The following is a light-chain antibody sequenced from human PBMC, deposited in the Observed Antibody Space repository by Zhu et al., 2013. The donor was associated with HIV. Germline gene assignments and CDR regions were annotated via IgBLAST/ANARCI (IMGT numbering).Light chain of an antibody. CDR2: WAS. Sequence: DIVMTQSPDSLAVSLGERATINCKSSQSILYSNNNNNYLAWYQQRAGQPPKLLIYWASTRESGVPDRFSGSGSGTDFTLTISSLQAEDVAVYYCQQYYSTPLTFGGGTKVEI. J-gene: IGKJ4*01. V-gene: IGKV4-1*01. CDR3: QQYYSTPLT. CDR1: QSILYSNNNNNY.